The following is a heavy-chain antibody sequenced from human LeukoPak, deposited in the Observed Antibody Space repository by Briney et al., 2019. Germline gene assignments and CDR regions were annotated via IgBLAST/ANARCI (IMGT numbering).Heavy chain of an antibody. D-gene: IGHD4-23*01. J-gene: IGHJ3*02. Sequence: ASVKVSCKASGYTFTGSYMHWVRQAPGQGLEWMGWINPNSGGTKYAQKFQGRVTMTRDTSTSTVYMELSSLRSEDTAVYYCARARAVVTRKLNDAFDIWGQGTMVTVSS. CDR2: INPNSGGT. V-gene: IGHV1-2*02. CDR1: GYTFTGSY. CDR3: ARARAVVTRKLNDAFDI.